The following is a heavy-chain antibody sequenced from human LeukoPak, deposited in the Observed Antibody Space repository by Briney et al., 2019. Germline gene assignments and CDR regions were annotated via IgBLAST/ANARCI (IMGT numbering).Heavy chain of an antibody. V-gene: IGHV4-39*07. CDR2: IYYSGST. CDR3: ARSNPRIMVRGVRPYYYYGMDV. D-gene: IGHD3-10*01. CDR1: GGSISSSSYY. J-gene: IGHJ6*02. Sequence: PSETLSLTCTVSGGSISSSSYYWGWIRQPPGKGLEWIGSIYYSGSTYYNPSLKSRVTISVDTSKNQFSLKLSSVTAADTAVYYCARSNPRIMVRGVRPYYYYGMDVWGQGTTVTVSS.